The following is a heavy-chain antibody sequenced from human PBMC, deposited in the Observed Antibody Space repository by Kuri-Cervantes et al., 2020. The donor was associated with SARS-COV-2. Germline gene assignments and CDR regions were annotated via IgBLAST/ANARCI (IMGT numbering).Heavy chain of an antibody. D-gene: IGHD1-26*01. V-gene: IGHV3-48*01. CDR2: ISSSSSTI. CDR3: AKVDSVGAFTY. Sequence: GGSLRLSCAASGFTFSSYRMNWVRQAPGKGLEWVSYISSSSSTIYYADSVKGRFTISRDNAKNSLYLQMNSLRAEDTALYYCAKVDSVGAFTYWGQGTLVTVSS. CDR1: GFTFSSYR. J-gene: IGHJ4*02.